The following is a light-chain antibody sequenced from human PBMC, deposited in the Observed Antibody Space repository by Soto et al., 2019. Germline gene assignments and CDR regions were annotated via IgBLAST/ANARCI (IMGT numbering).Light chain of an antibody. CDR2: DAS. J-gene: IGKJ1*01. V-gene: IGKV1-33*01. CDR1: QDISNN. CDR3: QQYDKLPWT. Sequence: DIQMTQSPSSLSASVGDRVTITCQASQDISNNLNWYQQKPGKAPKLLIYDASNLEKGVPTRLSGSGSGTEFTFTISSPQPEDIATYYCQQYDKLPWTFGQGNKMEIK.